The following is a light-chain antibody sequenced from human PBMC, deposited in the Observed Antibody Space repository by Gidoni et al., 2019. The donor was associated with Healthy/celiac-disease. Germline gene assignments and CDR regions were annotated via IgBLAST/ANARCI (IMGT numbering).Light chain of an antibody. Sequence: DIQMTQSPSSLSASAGDRVTITCRASQSISSYLNWYQQKPGKAPKLLIYAASSLQSGVPSRFSGSGSGTDFTLTISSLQPEDFATYYCQQSYSTLTWTFGQGTKVEIK. J-gene: IGKJ1*01. CDR1: QSISSY. CDR3: QQSYSTLTWT. CDR2: AAS. V-gene: IGKV1-39*01.